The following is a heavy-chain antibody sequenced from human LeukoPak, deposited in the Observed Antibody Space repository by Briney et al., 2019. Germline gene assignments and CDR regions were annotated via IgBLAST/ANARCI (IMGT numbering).Heavy chain of an antibody. J-gene: IGHJ1*01. CDR2: IYYSGST. CDR1: GGSISSYY. CDR3: ARNLAGIAAAPPQH. Sequence: SETLSLTCTVSGGSISSYYWSWIRQPPGKGLEWIGYIYYSGSTNYNPSLKSRVTISVDTSKNQFSLKLSSVTAADTAVYYCARNLAGIAAAPPQHWGQGTLVTVSS. V-gene: IGHV4-59*08. D-gene: IGHD6-13*01.